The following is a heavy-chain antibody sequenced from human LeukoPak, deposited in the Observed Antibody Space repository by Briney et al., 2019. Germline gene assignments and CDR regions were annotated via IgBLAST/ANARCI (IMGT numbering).Heavy chain of an antibody. Sequence: ASVKVSCKASGYTFTGYYMHWVRQAPGQGLEWIGWINPNSGGTNYAQKFQGRVTMTRDTSISTAYMELSRLRSDDTAVYYCARDGYGDSYFDYWGQGTLVTVSS. V-gene: IGHV1-2*02. D-gene: IGHD4-17*01. CDR1: GYTFTGYY. CDR3: ARDGYGDSYFDY. CDR2: INPNSGGT. J-gene: IGHJ4*02.